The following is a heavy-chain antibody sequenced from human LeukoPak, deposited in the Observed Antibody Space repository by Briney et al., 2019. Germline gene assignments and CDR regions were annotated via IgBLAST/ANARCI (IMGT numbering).Heavy chain of an antibody. Sequence: KPSETLSLTCTVYGGSISSYYWTWIRQPPGKGLEWIGYSAPRGSTNYNPSLRSRVTVSVDTSKNRFSLKLRSVTAADTAVYYCPSQTSGAPFDYWGQGTLVTVSS. CDR3: PSQTSGAPFDY. CDR2: SAPRGST. D-gene: IGHD3-10*01. V-gene: IGHV4-59*08. CDR1: GGSISSYY. J-gene: IGHJ4*02.